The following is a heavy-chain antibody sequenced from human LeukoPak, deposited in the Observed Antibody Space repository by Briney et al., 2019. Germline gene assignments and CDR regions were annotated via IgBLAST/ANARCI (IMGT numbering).Heavy chain of an antibody. CDR1: GFTFNSYG. Sequence: GGSLRLSCAASGFTFNSYGMLWVRQAPGKGLEWVAVISYDGSNKYSADSVKGRFTISRDNSKNTLYLQMNSPRAEDTAVYYCATDHGFHYGAYFDYWGQGTLVTVSS. CDR3: ATDHGFHYGAYFDY. CDR2: ISYDGSNK. J-gene: IGHJ4*02. V-gene: IGHV3-30*03. D-gene: IGHD4-17*01.